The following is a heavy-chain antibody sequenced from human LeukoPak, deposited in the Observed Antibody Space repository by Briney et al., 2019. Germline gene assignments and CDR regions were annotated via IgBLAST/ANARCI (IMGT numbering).Heavy chain of an antibody. Sequence: GGSLRLSCAASGFTFSSYSMNWVRRAPGKGLEWVSSISSSSSYIYYADSVKGRFTISRDNAKNSLYLQMNSLRAEDTAVYYCARVPIRYGGYAPYYYYGMDVWGQGTTVTVSS. D-gene: IGHD5-12*01. CDR3: ARVPIRYGGYAPYYYYGMDV. J-gene: IGHJ6*02. CDR1: GFTFSSYS. V-gene: IGHV3-21*01. CDR2: ISSSSSYI.